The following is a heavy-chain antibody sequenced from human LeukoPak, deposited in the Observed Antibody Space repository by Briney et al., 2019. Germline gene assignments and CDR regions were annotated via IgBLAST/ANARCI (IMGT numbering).Heavy chain of an antibody. CDR2: ISSSSTYI. V-gene: IGHV3-21*01. J-gene: IGHJ6*02. CDR1: GFTFSTYN. CDR3: ASKTWDRGMDV. Sequence: PGGSLRLSCAVSGFTFSTYNMNWVRQAPGKGLEWVSSISSSSTYIYYADSVKGRFTISRDNAKNSLYLQMNSLGVEDTAVYYCASKTWDRGMDVWGQGTTVTVSS. D-gene: IGHD1-26*01.